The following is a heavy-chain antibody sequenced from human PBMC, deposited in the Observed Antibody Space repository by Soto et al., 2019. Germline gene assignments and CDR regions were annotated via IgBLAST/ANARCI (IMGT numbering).Heavy chain of an antibody. Sequence: QVQLVQSGPEMKKPGASVKVSCKASGYTFSDYGITWARQAPGQGLEWMGWIGVYNGNTNYAQKLQGRVTMTTDPSTNAAYMELRGLGSDDTAVYYCARAKGSGDYFDYWGQGTLVSVSS. V-gene: IGHV1-18*01. D-gene: IGHD3-10*01. J-gene: IGHJ4*02. CDR1: GYTFSDYG. CDR3: ARAKGSGDYFDY. CDR2: IGVYNGNT.